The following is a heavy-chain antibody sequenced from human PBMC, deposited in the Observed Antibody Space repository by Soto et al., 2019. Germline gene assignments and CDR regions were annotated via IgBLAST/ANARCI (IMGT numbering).Heavy chain of an antibody. D-gene: IGHD3-10*01. J-gene: IGHJ6*02. CDR2: ISSGGFTI. CDR1: GFTFSDYY. Sequence: VQLVESGGGLVKPGGSLRLSCTASGFTFSDYYMTWIRQAPGKGLEWLSYISSGGFTIYYADSVKGRFTVSRDNAKNSMYLQMNTLRVEYTAVYYCARDPGIYYGMDVWGQGTTVTVSS. CDR3: ARDPGIYYGMDV. V-gene: IGHV3-11*01.